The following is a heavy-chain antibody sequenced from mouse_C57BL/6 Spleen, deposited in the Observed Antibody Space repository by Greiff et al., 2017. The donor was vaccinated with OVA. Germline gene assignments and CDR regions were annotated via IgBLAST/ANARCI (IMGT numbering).Heavy chain of an antibody. D-gene: IGHD2-5*01. CDR2: IHPNSGST. V-gene: IGHV1-64*01. J-gene: IGHJ3*01. CDR3: ARERDSNSWFAD. CDR1: GYTFTSYW. Sequence: VQLQQPGAELVKPGASVKLSCKASGYTFTSYWMHWVKQRPGQGLEWIGMIHPNSGSTNYNEKFKSKATLTVDKSSSTAYMQLSSLTSEDSAVYYCARERDSNSWFADWGQGTLVTVSA.